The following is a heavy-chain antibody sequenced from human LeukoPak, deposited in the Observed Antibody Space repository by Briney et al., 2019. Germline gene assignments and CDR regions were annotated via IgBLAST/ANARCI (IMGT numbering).Heavy chain of an antibody. CDR1: GFXFSSFG. V-gene: IGHV3-30*18. CDR3: AKAKYSGTYYYFDY. Sequence: GGSLRLSCAASGFXFSSFGIHWVRQAPGKGLEWVAVISFDGSNEYYADSVKGRFTISRDNSKNTLYLQLNSLRAEDTAVYYCAKAKYSGTYYYFDYWGQGTLVTVSS. CDR2: ISFDGSNE. D-gene: IGHD1-26*01. J-gene: IGHJ4*02.